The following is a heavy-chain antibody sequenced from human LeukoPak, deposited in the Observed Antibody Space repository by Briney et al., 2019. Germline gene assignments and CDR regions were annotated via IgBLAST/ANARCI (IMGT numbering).Heavy chain of an antibody. D-gene: IGHD6-13*01. V-gene: IGHV3-23*01. J-gene: IGHJ4*02. CDR1: GFPLSRFG. Sequence: GGSLRLSCAASGFPLSRFGMSWVRQAPGKGLEWVSAIPGGSGGSTYYADSVKGRFSISRDSSKDTVFLQMTSLRAEDTAVYYCVAPYGSSYCWGQGTLVTVSS. CDR2: IPGGSGGST. CDR3: VAPYGSSYC.